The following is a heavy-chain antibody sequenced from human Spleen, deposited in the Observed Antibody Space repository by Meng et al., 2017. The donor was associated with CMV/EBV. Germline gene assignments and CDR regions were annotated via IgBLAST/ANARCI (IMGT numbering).Heavy chain of an antibody. Sequence: GGSLRLSCAASGFTFSDYYMSWIRQAPGKGLEWVSYISSSGSSKHYADSVKGRFTISRDNPKNSLHLQMNSLGAEDTAVYYCARDLTIAAAGHYNFYYYYYGMDVWGQGTTVTVSS. CDR2: ISSSGSSK. V-gene: IGHV3-11*04. D-gene: IGHD6-13*01. CDR3: ARDLTIAAAGHYNFYYYYYGMDV. CDR1: GFTFSDYY. J-gene: IGHJ6*02.